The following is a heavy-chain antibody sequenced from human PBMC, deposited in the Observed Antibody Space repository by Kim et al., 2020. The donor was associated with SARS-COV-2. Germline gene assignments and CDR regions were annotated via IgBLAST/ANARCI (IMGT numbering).Heavy chain of an antibody. CDR2: INTKTGKT. D-gene: IGHD3-10*01. V-gene: IGHV7-4-1*02. Sequence: ASVKVSCKTSGYPFTRSALHWVRQAPGQGLELMGWINTKTGKTNYAQGFSGRFVFSLDTSVSTAYMQISGLKSEDTAVYFCAKDSGRDDYFDYWDEGTLV. CDR3: AKDSGRDDYFDY. CDR1: GYPFTRSA. J-gene: IGHJ4*02.